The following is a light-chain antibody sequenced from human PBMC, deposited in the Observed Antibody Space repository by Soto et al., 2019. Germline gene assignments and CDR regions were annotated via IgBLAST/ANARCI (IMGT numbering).Light chain of an antibody. J-gene: IGLJ2*01. Sequence: SALTQPPSASGPPGQSVTISCTGTSSDVGGYNYVSWYQQHPGKAPKLMIYEVTKRPSGVPDRFSGSKSGNTASLTVSGLQAEDEADYYCSSFAGSSSVVFGGGTKLTVL. CDR3: SSFAGSSSVV. CDR1: SSDVGGYNY. V-gene: IGLV2-8*01. CDR2: EVT.